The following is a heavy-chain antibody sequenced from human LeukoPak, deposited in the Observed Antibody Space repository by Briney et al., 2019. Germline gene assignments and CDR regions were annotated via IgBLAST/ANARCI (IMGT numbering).Heavy chain of an antibody. J-gene: IGHJ4*02. Sequence: ASVTVSCKASGYTFTSYGIRWVRQAPGQGLEWMGWISAYNGNTDYAQKLQGRVTMTTDTSTSTAYMELRSLRSDDTAVYCCARDRAVRYYYDSSGPSDWWGQGTLVTVSS. CDR3: ARDRAVRYYYDSSGPSDW. D-gene: IGHD3-22*01. V-gene: IGHV1-18*04. CDR1: GYTFTSYG. CDR2: ISAYNGNT.